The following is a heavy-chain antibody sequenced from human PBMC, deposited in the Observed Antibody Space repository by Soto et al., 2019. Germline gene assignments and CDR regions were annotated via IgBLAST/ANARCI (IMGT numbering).Heavy chain of an antibody. CDR2: ITGNGGNT. V-gene: IGHV3-23*01. CDR3: AKGLLEYCSGSICYPFDY. J-gene: IGHJ4*02. D-gene: IGHD2-15*01. Sequence: EVQLLESGGGLVQPGGSLRLSCVASGFSFRSYAMGWVRQAPGKGLEWVSVITGNGGNTYTADAVKGRFTISRDNSKNTLYLEMKSLRAEDTAFYYCAKGLLEYCSGSICYPFDYWGQGTLVTVSS. CDR1: GFSFRSYA.